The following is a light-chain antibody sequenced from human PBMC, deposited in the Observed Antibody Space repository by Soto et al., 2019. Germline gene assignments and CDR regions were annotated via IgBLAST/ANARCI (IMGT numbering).Light chain of an antibody. Sequence: EIVLTQSPGTLSLSPGETATLSCRASQSVTSGDLAWYQQKPGQAPRPLIYRASSRVTGIPDRFSGSGSGTDFTLTISRLEPEDFAVYYCQQYGNFPRTFGQGTKVEIK. V-gene: IGKV3-20*01. CDR1: QSVTSGD. CDR3: QQYGNFPRT. J-gene: IGKJ1*01. CDR2: RAS.